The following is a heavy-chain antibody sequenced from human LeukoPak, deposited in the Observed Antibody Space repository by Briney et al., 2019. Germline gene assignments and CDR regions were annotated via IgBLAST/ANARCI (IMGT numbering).Heavy chain of an antibody. V-gene: IGHV1-3*01. D-gene: IGHD3-10*01. J-gene: IGHJ5*02. CDR2: INAGNGNT. Sequence: ASVKVSCKVSGYTLTELSMHWVRQAPGQRLEWMGWINAGNGNTKYSQKFQGRVTITRDTSASTAYMELSSLRSEDTAVYYCARDRLVRGVIITSRWFDPWGQGTLVTVSS. CDR3: ARDRLVRGVIITSRWFDP. CDR1: GYTLTELS.